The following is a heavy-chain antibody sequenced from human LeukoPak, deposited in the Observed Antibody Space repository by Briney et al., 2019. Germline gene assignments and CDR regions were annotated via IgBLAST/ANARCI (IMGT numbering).Heavy chain of an antibody. D-gene: IGHD2-2*01. V-gene: IGHV4-39*01. CDR3: GRPLGCFSSGCPYDAFDI. CDR2: IYYGGSS. CDR1: GGSISSSTYY. Sequence: PSETLSLTCTVSGGSISSSTYYWGWIRQPPGKGLEWIGNIYYGGSSYSNPSLKSRLTISVDTSKNQFSLKLSSVTAADTAAYYCGRPLGCFSSGCPYDAFDIWGHGTMVTVSS. J-gene: IGHJ3*02.